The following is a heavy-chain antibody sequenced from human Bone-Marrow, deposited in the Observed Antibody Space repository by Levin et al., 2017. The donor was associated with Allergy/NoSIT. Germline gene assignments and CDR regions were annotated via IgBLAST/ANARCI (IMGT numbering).Heavy chain of an antibody. Sequence: GGSLRLSCAASGFSFSNYAMHWVRQAPGKGLEWVAVVSYDGSDKYHADSVKGRFTISRDNSRNTLYLQVHSLRAEDTAMYYCARGGEHNYDYYDYGLDVWGQGTTVTVSS. CDR2: VSYDGSDK. CDR1: GFSFSNYA. V-gene: IGHV3-30-3*01. D-gene: IGHD3-22*01. J-gene: IGHJ6*02. CDR3: ARGGEHNYDYYDYGLDV.